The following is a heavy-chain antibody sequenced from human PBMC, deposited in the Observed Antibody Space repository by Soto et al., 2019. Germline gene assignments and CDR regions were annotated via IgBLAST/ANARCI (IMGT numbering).Heavy chain of an antibody. J-gene: IGHJ4*02. Sequence: EVQLVESGEGLVQPGGSLRLSGAASGFAFSSEWMHWVRQAPGKGLVWVSRIDPYDTGITYADSVKGRFTISRDNAKNTLYLQMNSLRAEDTAVYYCTSDTFGARDSWGQGTLVTVSS. CDR2: IDPYDTGI. V-gene: IGHV3-74*01. D-gene: IGHD2-15*01. CDR3: TSDTFGARDS. CDR1: GFAFSSEW.